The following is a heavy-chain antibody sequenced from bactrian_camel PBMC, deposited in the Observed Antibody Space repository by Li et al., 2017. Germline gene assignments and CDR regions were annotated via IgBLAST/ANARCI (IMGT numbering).Heavy chain of an antibody. CDR2: TSSSDSP. D-gene: IGHD2*01. V-gene: IGHV3S55*01. Sequence: HVQLVESGGGSVQEGGSLRLSCLFSRETFGETDKGWYRQAPGNECELIATTSSSDSPYYSDSVKGRFTISQDKAKNTIYLQMNSLKPDDTAMYYCVSDPPYEATCRHFLDPDFAWWGQGTQVTVS. J-gene: IGHJ6*01. CDR3: VSDPPYEATCRHFLDPDFAW. CDR1: RETFGETD.